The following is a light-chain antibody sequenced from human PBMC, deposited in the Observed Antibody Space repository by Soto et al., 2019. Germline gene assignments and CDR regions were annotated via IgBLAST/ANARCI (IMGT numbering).Light chain of an antibody. Sequence: DIQMTQSPSTLSASVGDRVTITCRASQSISSWLAWYQQKPGKAPKLLIYDASSLESGVPSRFSGSGSGTEFTLTISSLQPDDVATYYCQQYDSYSPLTFGGGTKVDIK. J-gene: IGKJ4*01. CDR2: DAS. V-gene: IGKV1-5*01. CDR1: QSISSW. CDR3: QQYDSYSPLT.